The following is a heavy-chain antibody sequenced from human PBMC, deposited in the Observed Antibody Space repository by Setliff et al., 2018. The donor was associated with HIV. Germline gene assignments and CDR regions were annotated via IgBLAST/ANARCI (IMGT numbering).Heavy chain of an antibody. J-gene: IGHJ4*02. Sequence: GASVKVSCKASGYTFTSYDVNWVRQATGQGLEWMGWMNPSSGNTGYAQKFQGRVTMTRNTSISTAYMELSGLRSEDTAMYFCARDGYFDWLLFDYWGQGTLVTVSS. D-gene: IGHD3-9*01. CDR2: MNPSSGNT. CDR1: GYTFTSYD. V-gene: IGHV1-8*02. CDR3: ARDGYFDWLLFDY.